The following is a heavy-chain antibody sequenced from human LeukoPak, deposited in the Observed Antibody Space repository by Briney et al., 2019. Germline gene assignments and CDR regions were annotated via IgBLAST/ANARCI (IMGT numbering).Heavy chain of an antibody. CDR1: GFTFSSQP. CDR2: ISFDGKNK. J-gene: IGHJ4*02. V-gene: IGHV3-30*03. D-gene: IGHD1-1*01. CDR3: VRPMTTTRNFEH. Sequence: GGSLRLSCAASGFTFSSQPMHWVRQTPGKGLEWAALISFDGKNKFYGDSVIGRFTISRDNTKNTLFLQMNSLRAEDMGVYYCVRPMTTTRNFEHWGQGTLVTVSS.